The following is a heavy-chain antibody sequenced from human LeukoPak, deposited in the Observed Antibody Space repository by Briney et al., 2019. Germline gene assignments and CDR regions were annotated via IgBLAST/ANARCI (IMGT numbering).Heavy chain of an antibody. D-gene: IGHD5-18*01. CDR2: IYYSGST. Sequence: PSETLSLTCTVPGGSISSSSYYWGWIRQPPGKGLEWIGSIYYSGSTYYNPSLKSRVTISVDTSKNQFSLKLSSVTAADTAVYYCARHLEGGYSYGIPGWFDPWGQGTLVTVSS. CDR3: ARHLEGGYSYGIPGWFDP. V-gene: IGHV4-39*01. CDR1: GGSISSSSYY. J-gene: IGHJ5*02.